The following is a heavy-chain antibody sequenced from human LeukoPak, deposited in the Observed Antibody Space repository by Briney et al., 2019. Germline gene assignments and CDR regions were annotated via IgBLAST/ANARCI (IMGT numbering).Heavy chain of an antibody. CDR1: EFTFSMYS. D-gene: IGHD2-21*02. CDR3: ARAYCGGDCYDPVDAFDI. J-gene: IGHJ3*02. Sequence: PGGSLRLSCAASEFTFSMYSMNWVRQAPGKGLEWVSRISGGSSTIYYADSVKGRFTISRDNSKNTLYLQMNSLRAEDTAVYYCARAYCGGDCYDPVDAFDIWGQGTMVTVSS. CDR2: ISGGSSTI. V-gene: IGHV3-48*01.